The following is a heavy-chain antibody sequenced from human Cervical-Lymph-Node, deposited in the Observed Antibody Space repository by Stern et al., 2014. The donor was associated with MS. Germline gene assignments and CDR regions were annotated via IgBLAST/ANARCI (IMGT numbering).Heavy chain of an antibody. CDR3: ARQNYYNGMDV. V-gene: IGHV1-46*01. CDR2: IIPSGGRT. J-gene: IGHJ6*02. Sequence: QMQLVQSGAEVKKPGASVKVSCKASGYTFTSDYMHWVRRAPRQRLDWMGVIIPSGGRTSYAQKCQGRVTMTRDTSTTTVHMELSSLRSEDTAVYYCARQNYYNGMDVWGQGTTVTVSS. CDR1: GYTFTSDY.